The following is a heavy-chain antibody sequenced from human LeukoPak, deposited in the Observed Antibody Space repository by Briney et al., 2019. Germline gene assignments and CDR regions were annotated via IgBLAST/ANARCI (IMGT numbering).Heavy chain of an antibody. CDR1: GFTFSSYW. V-gene: IGHV3-23*01. CDR2: ITGGARTT. D-gene: IGHD6-19*01. J-gene: IGHJ4*02. CDR3: AKDTPLTAYGSGWSTNAFDY. Sequence: GGSLRLSCAASGFTFSSYWMHWVRQAPGKGLVWVSVITGGARTTYYADSVKGRFTISRDNSKNTVFLQMNSLRAEDTAVYYCAKDTPLTAYGSGWSTNAFDYWGQGTLVTVSS.